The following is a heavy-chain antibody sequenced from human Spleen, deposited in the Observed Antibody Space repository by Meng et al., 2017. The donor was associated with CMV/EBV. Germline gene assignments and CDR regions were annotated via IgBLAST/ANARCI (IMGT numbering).Heavy chain of an antibody. Sequence: LSLTCAASGFTFSSYSMNWVRQAPGKELEWVSSISSSGSYIYYADSVKGRFTISRDNAKKSLYLQMNSLRAEDTAVYYCATYCGGDCGGHWGQGTLVTVSS. V-gene: IGHV3-21*01. CDR3: ATYCGGDCGGH. J-gene: IGHJ4*02. CDR1: GFTFSSYS. D-gene: IGHD2-21*01. CDR2: ISSSGSYI.